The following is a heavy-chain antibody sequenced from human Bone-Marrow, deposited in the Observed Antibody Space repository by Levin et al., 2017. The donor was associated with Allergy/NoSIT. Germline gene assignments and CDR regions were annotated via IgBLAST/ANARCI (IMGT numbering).Heavy chain of an antibody. D-gene: IGHD3-22*01. J-gene: IGHJ4*02. CDR3: ARDSSDAASIPYFDY. CDR1: GYPFTGHY. Sequence: GESLKISCKASGYPFTGHYLHWVRQAPGQGLEWMGRVSPTSGVISYAQRLQGRVTLTRDTSINTAYMELSSLRFDDTAIYYCARDSSDAASIPYFDYWGQGTLVTVSS. V-gene: IGHV1-2*06. CDR2: VSPTSGVI.